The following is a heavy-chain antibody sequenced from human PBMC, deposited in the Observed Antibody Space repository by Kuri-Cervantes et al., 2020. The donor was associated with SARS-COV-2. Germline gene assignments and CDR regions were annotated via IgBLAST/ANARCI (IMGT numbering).Heavy chain of an antibody. CDR2: MYYSGST. CDR3: ARAVERVTGLLDHFDS. Sequence: SETLSLTCTVSGASISSDYWSWIRQPPGKGLEWIGHMYYSGSTNYNPSLKSRVTISIDTSKNQFSLNLRSVTPADTAVYYCARAVERVTGLLDHFDSWGQGTLVTVSS. D-gene: IGHD3-9*01. J-gene: IGHJ4*02. CDR1: GASISSDY. V-gene: IGHV4-59*01.